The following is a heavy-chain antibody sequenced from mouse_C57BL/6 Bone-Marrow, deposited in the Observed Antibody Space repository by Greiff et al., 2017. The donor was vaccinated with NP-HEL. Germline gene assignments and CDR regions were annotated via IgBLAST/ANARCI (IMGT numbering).Heavy chain of an antibody. CDR3: ARREDYDAEMDY. D-gene: IGHD2-4*01. Sequence: EVKLMESGGDLVKPGGSLKLSCAASGFTFSSYGMSWVRQTPDKRLEWVATISSGGSYTYYPDSVKGRFTISRDNAKDTLYLQMSSLKSEDTAMYYCARREDYDAEMDYWGQGTSVTVSS. CDR2: ISSGGSYT. J-gene: IGHJ4*01. V-gene: IGHV5-6*02. CDR1: GFTFSSYG.